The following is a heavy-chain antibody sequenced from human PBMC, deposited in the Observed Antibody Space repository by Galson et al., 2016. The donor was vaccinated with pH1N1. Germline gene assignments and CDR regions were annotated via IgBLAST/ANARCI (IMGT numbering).Heavy chain of an antibody. J-gene: IGHJ4*02. CDR1: GGSFSNYQ. CDR2: ISHTGST. V-gene: IGHV4-34*01. Sequence: ETLSLTCAVFGGSFSNYQWTWIRQSPGKGLEWIGEISHTGSTNYNPSLWSRLTISIDKPKSQFSLSLRSVSAADTGIYYCARRGRWQQMGFWGQGTPVSVSS. CDR3: ARRGRWQQMGF. D-gene: IGHD5-24*01.